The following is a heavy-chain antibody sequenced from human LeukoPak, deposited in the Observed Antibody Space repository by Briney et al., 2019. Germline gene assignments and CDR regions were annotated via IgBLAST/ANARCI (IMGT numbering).Heavy chain of an antibody. J-gene: IGHJ4*02. V-gene: IGHV3-21*01. CDR1: GITFSSYT. CDR3: ARHVVAVGFDY. D-gene: IGHD3-22*01. Sequence: GGSLRLSCAASGITFSSYTMNWVRQAPGKGLERVSSITSSSSYIYYADSVKGRFTISRDNAKNSLYLQMNSLRAEDTALYYCARHVVAVGFDYWGQGTLVTVSS. CDR2: ITSSSSYI.